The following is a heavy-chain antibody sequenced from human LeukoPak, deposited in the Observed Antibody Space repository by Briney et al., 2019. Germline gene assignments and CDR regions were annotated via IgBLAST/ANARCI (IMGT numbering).Heavy chain of an antibody. Sequence: AGGSLRLSCAASGFTFSSYAMSWVRQAPGKGLEWVSAISGSGGSTYYADSVKGRFTISRDNSKNTLYLQMNSLRAEDTAVYYCATEQQLALYYIDVWGKGTTVTVSS. CDR1: GFTFSSYA. CDR3: ATEQQLALYYIDV. D-gene: IGHD6-13*01. CDR2: ISGSGGST. V-gene: IGHV3-23*01. J-gene: IGHJ6*03.